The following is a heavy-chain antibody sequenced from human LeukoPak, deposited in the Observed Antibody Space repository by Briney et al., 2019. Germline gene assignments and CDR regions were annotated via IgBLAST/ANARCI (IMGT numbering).Heavy chain of an antibody. CDR1: GGTFSSYA. Sequence: SVKGSCKASGGTFSSYAISWVRQAPGQGLEWMGGIIPIFGTANYAQKFQGRVTITADESTSTAYMELSSLRSEDTAVYYCARDRNPSKYQLLHKWFDPWGQGTLVTVSS. V-gene: IGHV1-69*13. CDR2: IIPIFGTA. J-gene: IGHJ5*02. D-gene: IGHD2-2*01. CDR3: ARDRNPSKYQLLHKWFDP.